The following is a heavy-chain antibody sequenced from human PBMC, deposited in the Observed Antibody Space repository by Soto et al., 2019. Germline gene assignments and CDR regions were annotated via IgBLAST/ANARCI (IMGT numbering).Heavy chain of an antibody. D-gene: IGHD6-25*01. J-gene: IGHJ4*02. V-gene: IGHV2-5*01. CDR1: GFSLRTSGVG. CDR2: IYWNDDK. Sequence: YGPTLVNPTQTLTLTCTFSGFSLRTSGVGVGWIRQPPGKAPEWLALIYWNDDKRYSPSLKSRLTITKDTSKNQVVLTMTDMDPVDTGTYYCAQRLGSRGSFDDWGQGSLVTVS. CDR3: AQRLGSRGSFDD.